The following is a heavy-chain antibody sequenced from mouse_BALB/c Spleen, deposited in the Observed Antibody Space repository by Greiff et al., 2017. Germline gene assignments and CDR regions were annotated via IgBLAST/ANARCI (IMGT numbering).Heavy chain of an antibody. D-gene: IGHD2-1*01. Sequence: EVKLMESGGGLVKPGGSLKLSCAASGFTFSSYAMSWVRQTPEKRLEWVATISSGGSYTYYPDSVKGRFTISRDNAKNTLYLQMSSLRSEDTAMYYCARHDYGNYVFAYWGQGTLVTVSA. CDR2: ISSGGSYT. CDR3: ARHDYGNYVFAY. J-gene: IGHJ3*01. V-gene: IGHV5-9-3*01. CDR1: GFTFSSYA.